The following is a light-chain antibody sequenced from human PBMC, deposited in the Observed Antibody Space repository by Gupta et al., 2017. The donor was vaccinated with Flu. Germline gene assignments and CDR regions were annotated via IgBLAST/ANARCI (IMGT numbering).Light chain of an antibody. CDR2: AAS. V-gene: IGKV1-39*01. Sequence: DIQMTQSPSSLSASVGDRVTITCRASQSISSYLYWYQKPGKAPKLLIYAASSLQSGVPSRFSGSGSGTDFTLTISRRQPEDFATYYCQQRDSTPYNFGQGTKLEIK. CDR1: QSISSY. J-gene: IGKJ2*01. CDR3: QQRDSTPYN.